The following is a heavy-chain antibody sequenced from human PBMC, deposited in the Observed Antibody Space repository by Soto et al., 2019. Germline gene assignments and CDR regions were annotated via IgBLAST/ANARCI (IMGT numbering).Heavy chain of an antibody. J-gene: IGHJ4*02. CDR2: IHPNNGGT. V-gene: IGHV1-2*04. CDR1: GYTFTGYY. Sequence: ASVKVSCKASGYTFTGYYMHWVRQAPGQGLEWMGWIHPNNGGTNYAQKFQGWVTMTRDTSISTVYMELSRLRSDDTAVYYCAREISGNYYYWGQGTLVTVSS. CDR3: AREISGNYYY. D-gene: IGHD1-26*01.